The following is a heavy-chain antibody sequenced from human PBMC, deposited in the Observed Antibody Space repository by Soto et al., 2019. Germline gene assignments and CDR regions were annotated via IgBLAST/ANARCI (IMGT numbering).Heavy chain of an antibody. CDR3: ASVPTVTFPFDY. CDR1: GGSISGSNW. V-gene: IGHV4-4*02. CDR2: IYHSGST. Sequence: KASETLSLTCAVSGGSISGSNWWSWVRQPPGKGLEWIGEIYHSGSTNYNPSLKSRVTISVDKSKNQFSLKLSSVTAADTAVYYCASVPTVTFPFDYWGQGTLVTVSS. D-gene: IGHD4-17*01. J-gene: IGHJ4*02.